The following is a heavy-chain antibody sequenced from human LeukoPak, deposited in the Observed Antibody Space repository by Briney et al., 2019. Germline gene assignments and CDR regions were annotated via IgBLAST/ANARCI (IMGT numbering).Heavy chain of an antibody. V-gene: IGHV4-34*01. CDR1: GGSFSGYY. Sequence: PSETLSLTCAVYGGSFSGYYWSWIRQPPGKGLEWIGEINHSGSTNYNPSLKSRVTISVDKSKNHFSLQLSSVTAADTAVYYCAGAPYGDYYFDYWGQGTLVTVSS. J-gene: IGHJ4*02. D-gene: IGHD4-17*01. CDR2: INHSGST. CDR3: AGAPYGDYYFDY.